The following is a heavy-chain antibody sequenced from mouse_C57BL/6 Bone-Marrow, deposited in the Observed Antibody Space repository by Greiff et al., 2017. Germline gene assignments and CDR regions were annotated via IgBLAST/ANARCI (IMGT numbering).Heavy chain of an antibody. CDR1: GYTFTSYG. V-gene: IGHV1-81*01. J-gene: IGHJ3*01. CDR2: IYPRSGNT. D-gene: IGHD1-1*01. Sequence: QVQLKESGAELARPGASVKLSCKASGYTFTSYGISWVKQRTGPGHEWIGEIYPRSGNTYSNEKFKGKATPTADKSSSTTYLVLRSLTSEDSAVYFCARGTTVVDPFAYWGQGTLVTVSA. CDR3: ARGTTVVDPFAY.